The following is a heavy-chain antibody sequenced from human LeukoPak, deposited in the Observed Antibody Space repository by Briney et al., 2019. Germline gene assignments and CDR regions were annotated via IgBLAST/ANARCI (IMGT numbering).Heavy chain of an antibody. D-gene: IGHD1-26*01. CDR1: GYSFTNYW. V-gene: IGHV5-51*01. CDR2: IFLSDSDT. Sequence: NAGESLKISCKDSGYSFTNYWIGWVRPMPGKGLEWMGIIFLSDSDTRYSPSFQGQVTISADKSISTAYLQWSRLKASDTAMYYCATYSVTYSKTFDYWGQGTLVTVSS. CDR3: ATYSVTYSKTFDY. J-gene: IGHJ4*02.